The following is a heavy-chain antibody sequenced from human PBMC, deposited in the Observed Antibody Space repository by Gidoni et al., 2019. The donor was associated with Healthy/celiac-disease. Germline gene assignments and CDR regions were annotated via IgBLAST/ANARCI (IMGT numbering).Heavy chain of an antibody. D-gene: IGHD6-13*01. V-gene: IGHV5-51*01. J-gene: IGHJ3*02. Sequence: EVQLAQSGAEVKKPGESLKISCTGSGYSFTSYWIGWVRQMPGKGLEWMGIIYPGDSDTRYSPSFQGQVTISADKSISTAYLQWSSLKASDTAMYYCARRGSSSSWKDAFDIWGQGTMVTVSS. CDR1: GYSFTSYW. CDR2: IYPGDSDT. CDR3: ARRGSSSSWKDAFDI.